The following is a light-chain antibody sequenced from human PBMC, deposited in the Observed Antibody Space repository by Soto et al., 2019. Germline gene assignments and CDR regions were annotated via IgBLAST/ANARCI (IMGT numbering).Light chain of an antibody. Sequence: EIVLTQSPATLSLSPGERATLSCRASQSVSGYLVWYQQKPGQAPRLLIYEASTRATGIPARFSGSGTGTDFTLTINSREPEDFAVYFCHQRSYWPWTFGQGTKVEIK. J-gene: IGKJ1*01. CDR1: QSVSGY. V-gene: IGKV3-11*01. CDR3: HQRSYWPWT. CDR2: EAS.